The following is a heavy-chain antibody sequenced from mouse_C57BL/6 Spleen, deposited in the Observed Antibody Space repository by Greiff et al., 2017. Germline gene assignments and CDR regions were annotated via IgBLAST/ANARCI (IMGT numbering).Heavy chain of an antibody. V-gene: IGHV1-7*01. D-gene: IGHD1-1*01. CDR3: ARWGTTVVSFDY. CDR2: INPSSGYT. Sequence: QVQLQQSGAELAKPGASVKLSCKASGYTFTSYWMHWVKQRPGQGLEWIGYINPSSGYTKYNQKFKDKAKLTEDKSASTAYMQLSSLTYEDSAVYYCARWGTTVVSFDYWGQGTTRTVSS. J-gene: IGHJ2*01. CDR1: GYTFTSYW.